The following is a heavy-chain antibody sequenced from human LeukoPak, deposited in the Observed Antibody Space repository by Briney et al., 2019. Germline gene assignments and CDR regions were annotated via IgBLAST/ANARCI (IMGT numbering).Heavy chain of an antibody. Sequence: PGGSLRLSCAASRFTFSSYWMTWVRQAPGKGLEWVANIKQDRGEKHYVDSMKGRFTISRDNAKNSLYLEMNGLRAEDTAVYYCARYNGYDLRYWGQGTLVTVSS. J-gene: IGHJ4*02. CDR3: ARYNGYDLRY. CDR1: RFTFSSYW. V-gene: IGHV3-7*04. D-gene: IGHD5-12*01. CDR2: IKQDRGEK.